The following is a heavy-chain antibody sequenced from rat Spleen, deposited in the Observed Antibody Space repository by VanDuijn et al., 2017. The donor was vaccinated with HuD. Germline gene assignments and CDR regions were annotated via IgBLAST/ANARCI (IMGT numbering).Heavy chain of an antibody. J-gene: IGHJ2*01. D-gene: IGHD1-6*01. Sequence: EVELVESGGDLVQPGRSMKLSCAASGFIFSNHGMAWVRQAPTKGLEWVASISPGGDNTYYRDSVQGRFTVSSDNAKSTLYLQMDSLRSEDTATYYCSTAGSFTDYYFAGGFDYWGQGVMVTVSS. CDR2: ISPGGDNT. CDR1: GFIFSNHG. V-gene: IGHV5-25*01. CDR3: STAGSFTDYYFAGGFDY.